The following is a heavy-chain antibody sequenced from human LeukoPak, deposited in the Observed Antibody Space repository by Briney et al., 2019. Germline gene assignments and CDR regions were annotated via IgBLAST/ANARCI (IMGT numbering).Heavy chain of an antibody. V-gene: IGHV3-30*02. Sequence: PGGSLRLSCAASGFTFSSYAMSWVRQAPGKGLEWVAFIRFDGSRTDYADSVKGRFTISRDNSKNTLFLQLNSLRPDDTGVYFCAKPSGNCVDYWGQGTLVTVSS. CDR1: GFTFSSYA. J-gene: IGHJ4*02. CDR2: IRFDGSRT. D-gene: IGHD1-26*01. CDR3: AKPSGNCVDY.